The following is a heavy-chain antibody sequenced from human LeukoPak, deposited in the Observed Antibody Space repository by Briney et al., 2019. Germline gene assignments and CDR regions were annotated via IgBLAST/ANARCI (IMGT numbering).Heavy chain of an antibody. J-gene: IGHJ4*02. V-gene: IGHV3-74*01. Sequence: GGSLRLSCAASGFTFSSYWMHWVRQAPGKGLGWVSRINSDGSSTNYADSVKGRFTISRDNAKNTLYLQVNSLRAEDTAVYYCAREALDTRAFDYWGQGTLVTVSS. D-gene: IGHD2-2*02. CDR2: INSDGSST. CDR3: AREALDTRAFDY. CDR1: GFTFSSYW.